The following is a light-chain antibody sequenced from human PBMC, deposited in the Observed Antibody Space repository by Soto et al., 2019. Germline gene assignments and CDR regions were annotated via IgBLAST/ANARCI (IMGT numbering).Light chain of an antibody. J-gene: IGKJ3*01. Sequence: QLTQSPSSLSASVGDRVTITCRASQGISSYLAWYQQKPGKAPKLLIYAASTLQSGVPSRFSGSGYGTDFTLTISSLQPEDFATYYCQQLNSYLFTFGPGTKVDIK. V-gene: IGKV1-9*01. CDR1: QGISSY. CDR2: AAS. CDR3: QQLNSYLFT.